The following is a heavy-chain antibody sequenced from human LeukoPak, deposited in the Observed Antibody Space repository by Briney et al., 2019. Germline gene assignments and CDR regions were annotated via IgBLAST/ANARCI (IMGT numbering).Heavy chain of an antibody. CDR1: GFTFSSYA. Sequence: PGGSLRLSCAASGFTFSSYAMHWVRQAPGKGLEWVAVISYDGSNKYYADSVKGRFTISRDNSKNTLYLQMNSLRAEDTAVYYCARSTDYYGSGSYSPLGYWGQGTLVTVSS. CDR3: ARSTDYYGSGSYSPLGY. J-gene: IGHJ4*02. V-gene: IGHV3-30*04. CDR2: ISYDGSNK. D-gene: IGHD3-10*01.